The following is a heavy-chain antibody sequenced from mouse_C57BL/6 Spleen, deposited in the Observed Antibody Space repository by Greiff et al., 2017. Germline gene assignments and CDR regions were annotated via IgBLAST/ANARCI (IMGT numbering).Heavy chain of an antibody. CDR1: GYSFTGYY. CDR2: INPGTGGT. J-gene: IGHJ2*01. V-gene: IGHV1-42*01. D-gene: IGHD2-2*01. CDR3: ARGWLRRDYCDY. Sequence: VHVKQSGPELVKPGASVKISCKASGYSFTGYYMNWVKQSPEKSLEWMGEINPGTGGTTYNPKFKAKATLTVDKSSSTAYMQLKSLTSEDSAVYYCARGWLRRDYCDYWGQGTTLTVSS.